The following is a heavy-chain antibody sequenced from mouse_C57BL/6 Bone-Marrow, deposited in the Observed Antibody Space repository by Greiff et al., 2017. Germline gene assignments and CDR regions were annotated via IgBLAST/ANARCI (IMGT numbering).Heavy chain of an antibody. CDR1: GYAFSSYW. J-gene: IGHJ4*01. V-gene: IGHV1-80*01. CDR2: IYPGDGDT. D-gene: IGHD2-1*01. CDR3: ARWRDGKRAMDY. Sequence: QVQLQQSGAELVKPGASVKISCKASGYAFSSYWMNWVKQRPGKGLEWIGQIYPGDGDTNYNGKFKGKATLTADKSSSTAYMQLSSLTSEDSAVYVCARWRDGKRAMDYWGQGTSVTVSS.